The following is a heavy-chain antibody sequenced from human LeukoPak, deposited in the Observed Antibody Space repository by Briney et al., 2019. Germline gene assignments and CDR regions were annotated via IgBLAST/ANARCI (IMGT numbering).Heavy chain of an antibody. Sequence: GGSLRLSCSASGFTFSNYGMHWVRQAPGKGLEYVSAISGNGGSTHYADSVKGRFTISRGNAKNSLYLQMNSLRAEDTAVYYCARVKSRGIFDFWGQGTLVTVSS. D-gene: IGHD3-16*01. CDR3: ARVKSRGIFDF. V-gene: IGHV3-64*04. CDR1: GFTFSNYG. J-gene: IGHJ4*02. CDR2: ISGNGGST.